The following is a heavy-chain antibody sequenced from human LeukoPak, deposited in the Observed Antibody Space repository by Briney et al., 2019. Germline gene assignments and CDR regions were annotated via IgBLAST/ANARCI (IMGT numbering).Heavy chain of an antibody. CDR3: ARDSLYDDNGYYHYFDY. CDR2: IWYDASGQ. V-gene: IGHV3-33*01. D-gene: IGHD3-22*01. J-gene: IGHJ4*02. Sequence: GGSLGLSCAASGFSFSTYGMHWVRQAPGKGLEWVAMIWYDASGQHYADSVKGRFTISRDTSKNTLYLQMNSLRAEDTAVYFCARDSLYDDNGYYHYFDYWGQGTLVTVSS. CDR1: GFSFSTYG.